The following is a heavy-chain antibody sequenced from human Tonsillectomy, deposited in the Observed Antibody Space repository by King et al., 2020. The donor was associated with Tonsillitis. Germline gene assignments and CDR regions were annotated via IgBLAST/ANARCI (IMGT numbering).Heavy chain of an antibody. J-gene: IGHJ4*02. D-gene: IGHD3-10*01. CDR1: GYTFTGYY. CDR2: INPNSGGT. V-gene: IGHV1-2*02. CDR3: AREGGYYGPDTEFDY. Sequence: QLVQSGAEVKKPGASVKVSCKASGYTFTGYYMHWVRQAPGQGLEWMGWINPNSGGTNYAQKFQGRVTMTRDTSISTAYMELSRLRSDDTAVYYCAREGGYYGPDTEFDYWGQGTLVTVSS.